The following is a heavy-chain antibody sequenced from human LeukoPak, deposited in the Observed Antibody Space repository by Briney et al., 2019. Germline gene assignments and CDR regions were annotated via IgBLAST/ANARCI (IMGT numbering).Heavy chain of an antibody. CDR2: ISSNGGST. D-gene: IGHD3-10*01. CDR3: ARVSGYYYGSGSYHNPDAFDI. Sequence: GGSLRLSCAASGFTFSSYSMNWVRQAPGKGLEYVSAISSNGGSTYYANSVKGRFTISRDNSKNTLYLQMGSLRAEDMAVYYCARVSGYYYGSGSYHNPDAFDIWGQGTMVTVSS. CDR1: GFTFSSYS. V-gene: IGHV3-64*01. J-gene: IGHJ3*02.